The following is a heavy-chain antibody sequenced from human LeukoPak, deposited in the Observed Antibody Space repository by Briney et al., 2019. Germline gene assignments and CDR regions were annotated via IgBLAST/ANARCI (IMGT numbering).Heavy chain of an antibody. CDR2: INPDGSTT. Sequence: GGSLRLSCAASGITASSTYMSWVRQAPGKGLEWVSRINPDGSTTSYADSVKGRFTVSRDNAKNTLYLQMNSLRAEDTAVYYCARVSIGWYHFDYWGQGTLVTVSS. D-gene: IGHD6-19*01. V-gene: IGHV3-74*01. CDR3: ARVSIGWYHFDY. J-gene: IGHJ4*02. CDR1: GITASSTY.